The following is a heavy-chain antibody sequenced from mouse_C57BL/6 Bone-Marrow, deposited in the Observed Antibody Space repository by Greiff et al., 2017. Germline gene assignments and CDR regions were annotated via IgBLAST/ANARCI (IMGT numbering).Heavy chain of an antibody. CDR2: IYPGDGDT. CDR1: GYAFSSSW. J-gene: IGHJ2*01. Sequence: QVQLQQSGPELVKPGASVKISCKASGYAFSSSWMNWVKQRPGKGLEWIGRIYPGDGDTNYNGKFKGKATLTADKSSSTAYMQLSSLTSEDSAVYFCARIAYYSNRVDYWGQGTTLTVSS. D-gene: IGHD2-5*01. CDR3: ARIAYYSNRVDY. V-gene: IGHV1-82*01.